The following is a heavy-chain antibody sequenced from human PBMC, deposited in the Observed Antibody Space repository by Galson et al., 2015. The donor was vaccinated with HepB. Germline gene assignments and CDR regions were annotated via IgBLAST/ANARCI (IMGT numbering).Heavy chain of an antibody. Sequence: SLRLSCAASGFTVSSNYMSWVRQAPGKGLEWVSVIYSGGSTYYADSVKGRFTISRDNSKNTLYLQMNSLRAEDTAVYYCATPGGYSYGPFDYWGQGALVTVSS. V-gene: IGHV3-66*01. CDR3: ATPGGYSYGPFDY. D-gene: IGHD5-18*01. CDR1: GFTVSSNY. J-gene: IGHJ4*02. CDR2: IYSGGST.